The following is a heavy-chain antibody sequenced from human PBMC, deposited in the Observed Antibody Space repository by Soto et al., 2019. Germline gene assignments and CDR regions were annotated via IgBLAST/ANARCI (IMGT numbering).Heavy chain of an antibody. D-gene: IGHD4-4*01. J-gene: IGHJ4*02. CDR3: ARYEEYSNYLSSLDY. CDR1: GYSFTSYW. V-gene: IGHV5-51*01. CDR2: IYPGDSDT. Sequence: GESLKISCKGSGYSFTSYWIGWVRQMPGKGLEWMGIIYPGDSDTRYSPSFQGQVTISADKSISTAYLQWSSLKASDTAMYYCARYEEYSNYLSSLDYWGQGTLVTVSS.